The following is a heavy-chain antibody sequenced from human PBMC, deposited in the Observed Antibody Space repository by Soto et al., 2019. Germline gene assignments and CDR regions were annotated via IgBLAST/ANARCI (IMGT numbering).Heavy chain of an antibody. V-gene: IGHV1-69*01. CDR1: GGTFNSYA. D-gene: IGHD3-10*01. Sequence: QVQLVQSGAEVKKPGSSVKVSCKASGGTFNSYAISWVRQAPGQGLEWMGGIIPIFGTANYAQKFQGRVTITADESTSTAYMELSSLRSEDTAVYYCARGARASLWFGAQDYWRQGTLVTVSS. CDR2: IIPIFGTA. J-gene: IGHJ4*02. CDR3: ARGARASLWFGAQDY.